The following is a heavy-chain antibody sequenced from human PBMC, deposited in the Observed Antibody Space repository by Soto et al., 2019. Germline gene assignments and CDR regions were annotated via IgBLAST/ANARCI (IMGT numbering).Heavy chain of an antibody. J-gene: IGHJ6*02. V-gene: IGHV1-69*01. CDR1: GGTFRSNA. Sequence: QVQLVQSGTEVKKPGSSVKVSCKASGGTFRSNAISWVRQAPGQGLEWMGGLIPIFVTTNYAQKFRGRVTITADESASTAYMELSSLRSDDTAVYYCASLPSFYYGSGYGMDVWGQGTTVTVSS. D-gene: IGHD3-10*01. CDR2: LIPIFVTT. CDR3: ASLPSFYYGSGYGMDV.